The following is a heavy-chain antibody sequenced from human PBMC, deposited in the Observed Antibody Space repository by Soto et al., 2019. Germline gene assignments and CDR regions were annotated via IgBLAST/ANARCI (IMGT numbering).Heavy chain of an antibody. Sequence: GGSLRLSCAASGFTFSSYAMSWVRQAPGKGLEWVSAISGSGGSTYYADSVKGRFTISRDNSKNTLYLQMNSLRAEDTAVYYCAKSYDFWSADLNWFDPWGQGTLVTVSS. V-gene: IGHV3-23*01. CDR3: AKSYDFWSADLNWFDP. CDR2: ISGSGGST. J-gene: IGHJ5*02. D-gene: IGHD3-3*01. CDR1: GFTFSSYA.